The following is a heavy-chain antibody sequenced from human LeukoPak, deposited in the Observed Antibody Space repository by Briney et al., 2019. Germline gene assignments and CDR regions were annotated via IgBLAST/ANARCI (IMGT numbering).Heavy chain of an antibody. Sequence: PSETLSLTCTVSGVPMYSYYWSWIRQTAGKGLEWIGRLYPGLSSDYNPSLKSRVTMSIDTSKNQFALKLSVVTAADTAVYYCARLKFYDSTGYSPGHYMDVWGKGTTVTVSS. CDR1: GVPMYSYY. J-gene: IGHJ6*03. CDR3: ARLKFYDSTGYSPGHYMDV. V-gene: IGHV4-4*07. D-gene: IGHD3-22*01. CDR2: LYPGLSS.